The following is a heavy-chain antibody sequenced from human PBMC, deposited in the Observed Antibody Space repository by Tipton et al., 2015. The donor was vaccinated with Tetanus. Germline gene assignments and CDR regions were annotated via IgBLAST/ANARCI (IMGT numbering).Heavy chain of an antibody. D-gene: IGHD3-9*01. Sequence: TLSLTCTVSGGSISSGVYYWGWLRQDPGKGLEWIGRISYSGNTAYNPSLESRVAISVDTSKNQFSLKLSSVTAADTAVYYCARGYNGYDILTAYPHYFDSRGQGTLVTVSS. CDR1: GGSISSGVYY. V-gene: IGHV4-39*07. CDR2: ISYSGNT. CDR3: ARGYNGYDILTAYPHYFDS. J-gene: IGHJ4*02.